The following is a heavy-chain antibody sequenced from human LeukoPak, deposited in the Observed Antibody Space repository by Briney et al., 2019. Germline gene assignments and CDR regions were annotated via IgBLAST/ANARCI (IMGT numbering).Heavy chain of an antibody. D-gene: IGHD2-2*01. CDR1: GFAFSSYA. CDR2: ISGSGSTT. Sequence: PGGSLRLSCAVSGFAFSSYAMSWVRHAPGKGLEWVSGISGSGSTTYYADSVKGRFTISRDNTKNTLYLQMNSLRAEDTALYYCAKTSRQYQLLNEAFDIWGRGTMVTVSS. CDR3: AKTSRQYQLLNEAFDI. V-gene: IGHV3-23*01. J-gene: IGHJ3*02.